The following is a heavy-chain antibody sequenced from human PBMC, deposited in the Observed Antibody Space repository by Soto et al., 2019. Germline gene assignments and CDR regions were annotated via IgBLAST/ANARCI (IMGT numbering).Heavy chain of an antibody. J-gene: IGHJ3*01. CDR3: ARGVSNPGAYYTGTSAYYL. V-gene: IGHV1-69*06. CDR1: GGTFNGYG. Sequence: QVQLVQSGAVVKKPGSSVEVSCKASGGTFNGYGISWVRQAPGQGLEWMGGTVPVFDTSKYAPRFQGRVTITADKSTITAYMELSSVRSEDTAIYFCARGVSNPGAYYTGTSAYYLWGQGTLVIVSS. CDR2: TVPVFDTS. D-gene: IGHD3-10*01.